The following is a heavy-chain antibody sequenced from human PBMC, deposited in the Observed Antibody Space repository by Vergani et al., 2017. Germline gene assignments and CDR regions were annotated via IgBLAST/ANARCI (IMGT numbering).Heavy chain of an antibody. CDR1: GDSISSNNC. D-gene: IGHD2-2*02. V-gene: IGHV4-4*03. CDR3: ATIGYRRWGYYFDY. CDR2: ICHTEDT. J-gene: IGHJ4*02. Sequence: QVQLQESGPGLVKPPGTLSLTCAVPGDSISSNNCWPWVRQPPGKGLEWIGEICHTEDTKYSPSLKSRVTVSVDESRNLCSLRLNSVTAADTAVYYCATIGYRRWGYYFDYWGQGILGTVSS.